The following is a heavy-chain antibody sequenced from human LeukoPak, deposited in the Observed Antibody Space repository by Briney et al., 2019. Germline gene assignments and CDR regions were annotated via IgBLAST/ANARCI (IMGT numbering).Heavy chain of an antibody. D-gene: IGHD3-9*01. Sequence: SETLSLTCTVSGYSITSAYYWGWIRQPPGKGLEWIGSFFLKGSTYYNPSLKSRVTISVDTSKNQFSLKLSSVTAADTAVYYCASGPYDILTGNSADAFDIWGQGTMVTVSS. V-gene: IGHV4-38-2*02. CDR1: GYSITSAYY. CDR3: ASGPYDILTGNSADAFDI. CDR2: FFLKGST. J-gene: IGHJ3*02.